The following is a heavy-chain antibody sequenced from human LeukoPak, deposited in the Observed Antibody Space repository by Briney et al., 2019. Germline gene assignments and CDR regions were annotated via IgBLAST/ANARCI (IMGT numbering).Heavy chain of an antibody. V-gene: IGHV4-30-2*01. D-gene: IGHD3-3*01. Sequence: SQTLSLTCAVSGGSISSGGYSWSWIRQPPGKGLEWIGYIYHSGSTYYNPSLKSRVTISVDRSKNQFSLKLSSVTAADTAVYYCARDPVYDFWSGPKGYYYYYMDVWGKGTTVTVSS. J-gene: IGHJ6*03. CDR1: GGSISSGGYS. CDR3: ARDPVYDFWSGPKGYYYYYMDV. CDR2: IYHSGST.